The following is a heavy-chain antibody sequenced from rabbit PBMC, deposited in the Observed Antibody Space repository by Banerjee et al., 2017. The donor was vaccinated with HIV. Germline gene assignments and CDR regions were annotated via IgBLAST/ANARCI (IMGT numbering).Heavy chain of an antibody. CDR1: GFDFSGYG. D-gene: IGHD1-1*01. V-gene: IGHV1S47*01. Sequence: QEQLVESGGGLVQPGGSLKLSCKASGFDFSGYGVNWVRQAPGKGLEWIGCISTGDGTTLYASWVNGRFTISKNSSTTVTLQMTSLTAADTATYFCARDAYTRSYSAYALNLRGPGTLVTVS. CDR3: ARDAYTRSYSAYALNL. J-gene: IGHJ4*01. CDR2: ISTGDGTT.